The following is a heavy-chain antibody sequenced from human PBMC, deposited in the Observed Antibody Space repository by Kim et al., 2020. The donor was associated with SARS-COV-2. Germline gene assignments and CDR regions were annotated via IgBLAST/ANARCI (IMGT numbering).Heavy chain of an antibody. Sequence: DGSERPNVNSLKARFTVSRNNAKNSLYLQRNSLRAEDTAVYYCARGPNDLWGRGTLVTVSS. CDR3: ARGPNDL. V-gene: IGHV3-7*01. CDR2: DGSER. J-gene: IGHJ2*01.